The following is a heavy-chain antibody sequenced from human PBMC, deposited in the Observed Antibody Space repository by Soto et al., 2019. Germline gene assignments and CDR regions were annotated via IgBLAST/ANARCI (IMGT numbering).Heavy chain of an antibody. CDR3: VRDSHGDY. V-gene: IGHV3-74*01. Sequence: EVQLVESGGGLVQPGGSLRLSCAGSGFTFSNYWMHWVRQAPGKGLEWVSRIDHDGPTDYADSVRGRFTISRDNAENTLYLQMNGLRPEDTAVYYCVRDSHGDYWGQGTRVTVSS. CDR1: GFTFSNYW. CDR2: IDHDGPT. J-gene: IGHJ4*02.